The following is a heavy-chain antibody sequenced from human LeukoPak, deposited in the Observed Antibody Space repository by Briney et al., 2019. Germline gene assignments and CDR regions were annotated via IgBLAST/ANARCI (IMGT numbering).Heavy chain of an antibody. CDR1: GFTFSTYG. CDR3: AKDSEWGRLADYFDY. V-gene: IGHV3-30*18. Sequence: PGRSLRLSCAASGFTFSTYGMHWVRQAPGKGLEWVAVISFDGTNKYYADSVQGRFTISRDNSKNTLYLQMNSLRAEDTAVYYCAKDSEWGRLADYFDYWGQGTLVTVSS. J-gene: IGHJ4*02. CDR2: ISFDGTNK. D-gene: IGHD1-26*01.